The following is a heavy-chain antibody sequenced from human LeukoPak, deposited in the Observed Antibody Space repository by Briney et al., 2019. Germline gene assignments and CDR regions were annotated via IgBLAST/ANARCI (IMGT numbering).Heavy chain of an antibody. CDR2: ISGSGGST. CDR3: AKDSDDILTGYYIFPNWFDP. D-gene: IGHD3-9*01. CDR1: GFTFSSYA. J-gene: IGHJ5*02. Sequence: GGSLRLSCAASGFTFSSYAMSWVRQAPGKGLEWVSAISGSGGSTYYADSVKGRFTISRDNSKNTLYLQMNSLRAEDTAVYYRAKDSDDILTGYYIFPNWFDPWGQGTLVTVSS. V-gene: IGHV3-23*01.